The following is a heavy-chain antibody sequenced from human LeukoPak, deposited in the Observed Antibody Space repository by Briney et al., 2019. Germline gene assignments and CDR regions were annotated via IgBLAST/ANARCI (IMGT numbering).Heavy chain of an antibody. Sequence: SETLSPTCTVSGGSISSGGYYWSWIRQHPGKGLEWIGYINYSGSTYYNPSLKSRVTISVDTSQNQFSLKLSSVTAADTAVYYCARFGSGYCSGGSCYSWFDPWGQGTLVTVSS. V-gene: IGHV4-31*03. CDR1: GGSISSGGYY. CDR3: ARFGSGYCSGGSCYSWFDP. CDR2: INYSGST. D-gene: IGHD2-15*01. J-gene: IGHJ5*02.